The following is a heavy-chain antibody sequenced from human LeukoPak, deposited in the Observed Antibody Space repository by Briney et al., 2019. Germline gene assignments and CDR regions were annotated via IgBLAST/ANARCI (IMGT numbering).Heavy chain of an antibody. CDR1: GFSVINAW. Sequence: GGSLRLSCAASGFSVINAWMSWVRQAPGQGLEWVGRIKSRADGGTTGYAAPVEGRFSVSRDDSENTLYLQMNSLQIDDTALYYCLIFPGRWGQGTLVTVSS. V-gene: IGHV3-15*05. J-gene: IGHJ4*02. CDR2: IKSRADGGTT. CDR3: LIFPGR. D-gene: IGHD3-3*01.